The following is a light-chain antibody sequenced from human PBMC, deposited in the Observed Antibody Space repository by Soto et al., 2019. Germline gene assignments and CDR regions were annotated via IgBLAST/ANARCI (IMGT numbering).Light chain of an antibody. J-gene: IGLJ2*01. Sequence: NFMLTQPHSVSESPGKTVTISCTRSSGSIASNYVQWYQLRPGSAPTPLIYEDNQRPSGVPGRFSGSIDSSSNSASLTISRLKTEDEADYYCQSYDGGNQVFGGGTKLTVL. CDR3: QSYDGGNQV. V-gene: IGLV6-57*04. CDR1: SGSIASNY. CDR2: EDN.